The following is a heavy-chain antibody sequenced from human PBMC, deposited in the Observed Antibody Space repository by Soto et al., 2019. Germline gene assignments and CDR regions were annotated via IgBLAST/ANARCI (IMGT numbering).Heavy chain of an antibody. CDR2: IPYTGGST. Sequence: GGSLRLSCAASGFTFSSYAMTWVRQAPGKGLEWVSSIPYTGGSTYYADSVKGRFTISRDNSKNTLYLQMNSLRAEDTAVYYCAKRSSSSTFDYWGQGTLVTVSS. CDR3: AKRSSSSTFDY. J-gene: IGHJ4*02. D-gene: IGHD6-6*01. CDR1: GFTFSSYA. V-gene: IGHV3-23*01.